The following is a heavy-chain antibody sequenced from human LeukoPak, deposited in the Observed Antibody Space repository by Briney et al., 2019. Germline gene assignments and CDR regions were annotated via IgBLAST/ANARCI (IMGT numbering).Heavy chain of an antibody. CDR2: ISSGSSYI. Sequence: PGGSPRLSCAASGFTFSSYSMNWVRQAPGKGLEWVSSISSGSSYIYYADSVKGRFTISRDNAKNSLYLQMNSLRAEDTAVYYCARNYGDYNAEYFQHWGQGTLVTVSS. V-gene: IGHV3-21*01. J-gene: IGHJ1*01. D-gene: IGHD4-17*01. CDR1: GFTFSSYS. CDR3: ARNYGDYNAEYFQH.